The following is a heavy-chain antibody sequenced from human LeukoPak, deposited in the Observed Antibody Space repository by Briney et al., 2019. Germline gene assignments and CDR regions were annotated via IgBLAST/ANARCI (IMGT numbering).Heavy chain of an antibody. CDR3: ARDGDPYYSDSSGYLSN. CDR1: GGTFSSYA. D-gene: IGHD3-22*01. Sequence: GASVKVSCKASGGTFSSYAISWVRQAPGQGLEWMGWISAYNGNANYAQKLQGRVTMTTDTSTSTAQLELRSLRSDDTAVYYCARDGDPYYSDSSGYLSNWGQGTLVTVSS. CDR2: ISAYNGNA. V-gene: IGHV1-18*01. J-gene: IGHJ4*02.